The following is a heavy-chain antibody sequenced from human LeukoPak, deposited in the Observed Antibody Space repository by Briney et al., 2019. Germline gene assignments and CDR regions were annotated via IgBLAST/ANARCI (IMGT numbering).Heavy chain of an antibody. J-gene: IGHJ6*02. D-gene: IGHD3-3*01. Sequence: SETLSLTCTVSGGSITSYYWTWIRQPPGKGLEWIGYIYYYWSTNYNPSLKSRVTISVDTSKNQFFLRLSSVTAADTAVYYCAKCDFWSGYPFYYDMDAWGQGTTVTVSS. CDR1: GGSITSYY. CDR3: AKCDFWSGYPFYYDMDA. CDR2: IYYYWST. V-gene: IGHV4-59*08.